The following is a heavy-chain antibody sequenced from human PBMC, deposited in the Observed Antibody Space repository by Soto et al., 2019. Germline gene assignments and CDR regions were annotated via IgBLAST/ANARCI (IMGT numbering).Heavy chain of an antibody. V-gene: IGHV1-69*12. CDR2: IIPIFGTA. CDR1: GGTFSSYA. Sequence: QVQLVQSGAEVKKPGSSVKVSCKASGGTFSSYAISWVRQAPGQGLEWMGGIIPIFGTANYAQKFQGRVTITADESTSTAYMELSSLRSEDTAVYYCARELAYCGGDCYSPFDYWGQGTLVTVSS. D-gene: IGHD2-21*02. CDR3: ARELAYCGGDCYSPFDY. J-gene: IGHJ4*02.